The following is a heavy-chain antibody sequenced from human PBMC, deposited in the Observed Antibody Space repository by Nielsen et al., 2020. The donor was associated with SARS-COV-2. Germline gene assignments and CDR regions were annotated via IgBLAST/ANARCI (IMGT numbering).Heavy chain of an antibody. Sequence: VRQAPGKGLEWVGRIKSKTDGGTTDYAAPVKGRFTISRDDPKNTLYLQMNSLKTEDTAVYYCTADPRVTIFGVVIISGDYWGQGTLVTVSS. J-gene: IGHJ4*02. V-gene: IGHV3-15*01. CDR3: TADPRVTIFGVVIISGDY. D-gene: IGHD3-3*01. CDR2: IKSKTDGGTT.